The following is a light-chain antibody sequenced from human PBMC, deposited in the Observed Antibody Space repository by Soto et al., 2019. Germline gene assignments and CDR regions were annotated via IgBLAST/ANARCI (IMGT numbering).Light chain of an antibody. CDR2: EVS. J-gene: IGLJ2*01. CDR1: SSDVGSYNF. Sequence: QSVLTQPASVSGSPGQSITISCIGTSSDVGSYNFVSWYQQHPGKAPKLMIYEVSNRPSGVSTRFSGSKSGNTASLTISGLQAEDEADYYCFSYRSTGILLFGGGTKVTVL. CDR3: FSYRSTGILL. V-gene: IGLV2-14*01.